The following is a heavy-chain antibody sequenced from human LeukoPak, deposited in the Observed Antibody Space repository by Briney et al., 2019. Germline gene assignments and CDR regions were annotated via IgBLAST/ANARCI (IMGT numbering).Heavy chain of an antibody. CDR2: VYYSGST. J-gene: IGHJ6*02. D-gene: IGHD5-18*01. CDR3: ARLDTAMDHYYYGMDV. V-gene: IGHV4-59*08. CDR1: GGSITSYY. Sequence: SETLSLTCTISGGSITSYYWSWVRQPPGKGLEWIGYVYYSGSTSYNPSLKSRVTISLDTSKKQFSLNLSSVTAADTAVYYCARLDTAMDHYYYGMDVWGQGTTVTVSS.